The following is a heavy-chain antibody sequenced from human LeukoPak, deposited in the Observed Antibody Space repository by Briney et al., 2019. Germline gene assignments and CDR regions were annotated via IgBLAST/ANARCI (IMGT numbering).Heavy chain of an antibody. V-gene: IGHV4-30-2*05. CDR2: IYHSGTT. Sequence: PSETLSLTCAVSGVAISRGGYAWNWIRQPPGKGLEWIAYIYHSGTTYYNPSLKSRATISVDTSKNQFSLKLSSVTAADTAVYYCARDPNYYDSSGYYWKWFDPWGQGTLVTVSS. CDR3: ARDPNYYDSSGYYWKWFDP. J-gene: IGHJ5*02. CDR1: GVAISRGGYA. D-gene: IGHD3-22*01.